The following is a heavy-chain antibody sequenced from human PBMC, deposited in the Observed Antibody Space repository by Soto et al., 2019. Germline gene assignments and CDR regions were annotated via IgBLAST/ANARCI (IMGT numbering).Heavy chain of an antibody. V-gene: IGHV4-30-2*01. J-gene: IGHJ4*02. CDR2: IYHSGST. CDR1: GDSISSGGYS. CDR3: ARGDTVITPFDY. Sequence: SETLSLTCAVSGDSISSGGYSWSWIRQPPGKGLEWIGFIYHSGSTYYNPSLKSRVTISVDRSKNQFSLKLTSVTAADTAIYYCARGDTVITPFDYWGQGTLVTVSS. D-gene: IGHD5-18*01.